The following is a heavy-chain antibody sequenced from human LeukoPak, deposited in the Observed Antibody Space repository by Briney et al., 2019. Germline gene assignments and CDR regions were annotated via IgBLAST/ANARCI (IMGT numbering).Heavy chain of an antibody. CDR2: IGPTGTDR. V-gene: IGHV3-21*01. D-gene: IGHD1-14*01. J-gene: IGHJ4*02. CDR1: GFTFSSCG. CDR3: ATETIGRHYDY. Sequence: GGSLRLSCAASGFTFSSCGLNWVRQAPGKGLEWVSSIGPTGTDRYYADSVRGRFTISRDNAKNSMYLQMDSLRDEDTAVYYCATETIGRHYDYWGQGTLLTVSS.